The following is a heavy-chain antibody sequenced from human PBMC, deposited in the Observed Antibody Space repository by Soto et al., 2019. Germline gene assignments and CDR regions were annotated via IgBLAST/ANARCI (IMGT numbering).Heavy chain of an antibody. CDR1: GGSVSSGGYY. CDR2: IYYNGHT. D-gene: IGHD2-21*01. CDR3: ARVFTDEYFDS. J-gene: IGHJ4*02. V-gene: IGHV4-31*03. Sequence: QVQLQESGPGLVKPSQSLSLTCTVSGGSVSSGGYYWSWIRQHPGKGLEWIGSIYYNGHTYYNPSLKSRLNISIDTSKNQFSLKLSSVTAADTAVYYCARVFTDEYFDSWGQGALVTVSS.